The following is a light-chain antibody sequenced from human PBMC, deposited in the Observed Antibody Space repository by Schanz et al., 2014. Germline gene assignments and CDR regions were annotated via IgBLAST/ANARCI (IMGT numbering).Light chain of an antibody. CDR1: QTVASDY. CDR2: GAS. CDR3: QQYNNWPPL. J-gene: IGKJ3*01. V-gene: IGKV3-20*01. Sequence: EIVLTQSPGTLSLSPGERATLSCRASQTVASDYLAWYQHIPGQAPRLLIYGASSRPTGIPDRFSGSGSGTEFTLTISSLQSEDFAVYYCQQYNNWPPLFGPGTKVDIK.